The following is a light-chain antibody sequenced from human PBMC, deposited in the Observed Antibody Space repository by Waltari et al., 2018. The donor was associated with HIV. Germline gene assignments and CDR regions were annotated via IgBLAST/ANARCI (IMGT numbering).Light chain of an antibody. CDR1: STNIGSNI. V-gene: IGLV1-44*01. J-gene: IGLJ3*02. CDR3: AAWDDSLNGM. Sequence: QSVLTQPPSVSGTPGQNVTTSCFGSSTNIGSNIVNWYQQVPEAAPKLLIYSNDQRPSGVPDRFSGSKSGTSASLAISGLQSADEADYYCAAWDDSLNGMFGGGTKLTV. CDR2: SND.